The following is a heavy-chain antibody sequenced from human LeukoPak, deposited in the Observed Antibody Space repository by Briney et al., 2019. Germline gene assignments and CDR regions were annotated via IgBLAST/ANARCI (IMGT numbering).Heavy chain of an antibody. CDR1: GFTFSSYS. CDR2: ISSSSSHI. CDR3: ARVPSWTPDY. V-gene: IGHV3-21*01. Sequence: GGSLRLSCAASGFTFSSYSMNWVRQAPGKGLEWVSSISSSSSHIYYADSVKGRFTISRDNAKNSLYLQMNSLRAEDTAVYYCARVPSWTPDYWGQGTLVTVSS. D-gene: IGHD6-13*01. J-gene: IGHJ4*02.